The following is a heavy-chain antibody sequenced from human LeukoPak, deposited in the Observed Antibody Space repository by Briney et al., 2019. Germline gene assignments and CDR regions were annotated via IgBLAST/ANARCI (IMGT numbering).Heavy chain of an antibody. V-gene: IGHV4-61*02. CDR3: ARGGSYGIRYYFDY. CDR1: GGSINSGSYY. J-gene: IGHJ4*02. D-gene: IGHD1-26*01. CDR2: IYTSGST. Sequence: SETLSLTCTVSGGSINSGSYYWNWIRQPAGKGLEWIGRIYTSGSTNYNPSLKSRVTMSVDTSKNQFSLKLSSVTAADTAVYYCARGGSYGIRYYFDYWGQGTLVTVSS.